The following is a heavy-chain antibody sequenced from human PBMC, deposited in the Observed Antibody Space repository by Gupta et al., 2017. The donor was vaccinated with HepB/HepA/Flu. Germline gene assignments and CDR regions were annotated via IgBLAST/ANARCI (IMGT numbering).Heavy chain of an antibody. CDR2: MNPNSGNT. D-gene: IGHD2-2*02. CDR1: GYTFTSYG. Sequence: QVQLVQSGAEAKKPGASVKVFCKAFGYTFTSYGLHLVRQATGQGLEWMGWMNPNSGNTGYAQKFQGRVTITRNTSISTAYMELSSLRSEDTAVYYCARGPVVPAAIKFDYYYYMAVWGKGTTVTVSS. V-gene: IGHV1-8*03. CDR3: ARGPVVPAAIKFDYYYYMAV. J-gene: IGHJ6*03.